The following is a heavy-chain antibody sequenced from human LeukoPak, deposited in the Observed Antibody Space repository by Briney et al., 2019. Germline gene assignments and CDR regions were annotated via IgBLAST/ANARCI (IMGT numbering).Heavy chain of an antibody. J-gene: IGHJ4*02. V-gene: IGHV1-18*01. CDR2: ISAYNANT. CDR3: ARDYYSGSYYGDY. Sequence: ASVKVSCKTSGYTFTNYGITWVRQAPGQGREWMGWISAYNANTKYAQRLQGRVTMTTDTSTHTAYMELRSLTSDDTAVYYCARDYYSGSYYGDYWGEGTQVTVSS. CDR1: GYTFTNYG. D-gene: IGHD1-26*01.